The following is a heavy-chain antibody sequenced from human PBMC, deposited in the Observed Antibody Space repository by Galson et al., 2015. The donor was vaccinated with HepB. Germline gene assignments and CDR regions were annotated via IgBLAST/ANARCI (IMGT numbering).Heavy chain of an antibody. V-gene: IGHV4-39*01. Sequence: SETLSLTCTVSGDSISRSNYYWGWIRLPPGKGLEWIGSIYYSGRLFYNPSLKSRVTISVDTSKNQFSLRLSPVTAADPAVYYCARQPYTSGWLYWYFDLWGRGTLVTVSS. J-gene: IGHJ2*01. D-gene: IGHD6-19*01. CDR3: ARQPYTSGWLYWYFDL. CDR2: IYYSGRL. CDR1: GDSISRSNYY.